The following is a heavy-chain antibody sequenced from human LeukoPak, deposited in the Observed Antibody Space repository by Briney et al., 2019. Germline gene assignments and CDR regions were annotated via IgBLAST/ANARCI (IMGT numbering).Heavy chain of an antibody. CDR1: GYSISSGYY. V-gene: IGHV4-38-2*01. Sequence: PSETLSLTCAVSGYSISSGYYWGWIRQPPGKGLEWIGSIYYSGSTYYNPSLKSRVTISVDTSKNQFSLKLSSVTAADTAVYYCARADIVVVVAAWAYSDYWGQGTLVTVSS. CDR2: IYYSGST. CDR3: ARADIVVVVAAWAYSDY. D-gene: IGHD2-15*01. J-gene: IGHJ4*02.